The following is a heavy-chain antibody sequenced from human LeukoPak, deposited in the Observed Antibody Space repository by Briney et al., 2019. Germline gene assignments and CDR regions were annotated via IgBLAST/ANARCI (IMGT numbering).Heavy chain of an antibody. J-gene: IGHJ4*02. Sequence: SETLSLTCTVSGGSISSYFWSWIRQPPGKGLEWIGSLYNSGSTNYSPSLKSRVIISVDTSKNQFSLKLSSATAADTAVYYCAGGVQWLAPDYWGQGTLVTVSS. CDR1: GGSISSYF. D-gene: IGHD6-19*01. CDR2: LYNSGST. CDR3: AGGVQWLAPDY. V-gene: IGHV4-59*08.